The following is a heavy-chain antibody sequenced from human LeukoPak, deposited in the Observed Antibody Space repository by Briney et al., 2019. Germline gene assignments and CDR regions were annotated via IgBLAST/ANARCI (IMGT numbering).Heavy chain of an antibody. J-gene: IGHJ4*02. CDR2: INTDGSAT. D-gene: IGHD6-13*01. CDR3: ARGTAATAGIDY. V-gene: IGHV3-74*01. CDR1: RFNFSTYW. Sequence: GGSLRLSCAVSRFNFSTYWIHWVRQAPGKGLVWVSLINTDGSATTYGDSAKGRFTVSRDNDKNSLFLEMNSLRVEDTAVYYCARGTAATAGIDYWGQGTLVTVSS.